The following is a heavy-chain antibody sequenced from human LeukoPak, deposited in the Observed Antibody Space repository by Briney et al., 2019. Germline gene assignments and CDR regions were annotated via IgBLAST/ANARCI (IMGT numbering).Heavy chain of an antibody. D-gene: IGHD6-19*01. CDR1: GTSISRTY. Sequence: SETLSLTCTVSGTSISRTYWSWIRQPPGRGLESVGYVYDTGDTNYNPSLKSRVTISVDTSKNQFSLKLSSVTAADTAVYYCARLGGRGQQWLVLRDVYWGQGTLVTVSS. V-gene: IGHV4-59*08. J-gene: IGHJ4*02. CDR3: ARLGGRGQQWLVLRDVY. CDR2: VYDTGDT.